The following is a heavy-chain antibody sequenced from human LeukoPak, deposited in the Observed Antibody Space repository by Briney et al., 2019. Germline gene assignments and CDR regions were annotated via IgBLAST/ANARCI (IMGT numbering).Heavy chain of an antibody. CDR1: GSTFSSYA. Sequence: PGGSLRLSCAASGSTFSSYAMSWVRQAPGKGLEWVSAISGSGGSTYYADSVKGRFAISRDNAKNTLYLQMNSLRAEDTAVYYCARAYGDYGGYNFDYWGQGTLVTVSS. J-gene: IGHJ4*02. V-gene: IGHV3-23*01. CDR2: ISGSGGST. D-gene: IGHD4-17*01. CDR3: ARAYGDYGGYNFDY.